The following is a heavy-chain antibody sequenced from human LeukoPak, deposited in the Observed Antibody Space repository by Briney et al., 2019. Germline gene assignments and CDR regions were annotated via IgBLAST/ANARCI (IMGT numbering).Heavy chain of an antibody. D-gene: IGHD2-15*01. Sequence: GGSLRLSCAASGFTFSNYWMRWVRQAPGKGLVWVSRIKIDGTSINYADSVKGRFSIYRDNAKNRLFLQMNSLRAEDTAVYFCARGHCSGGRCHSVGYYGMDVWGQGTTVTVSS. CDR2: IKIDGTSI. CDR3: ARGHCSGGRCHSVGYYGMDV. V-gene: IGHV3-74*01. J-gene: IGHJ6*02. CDR1: GFTFSNYW.